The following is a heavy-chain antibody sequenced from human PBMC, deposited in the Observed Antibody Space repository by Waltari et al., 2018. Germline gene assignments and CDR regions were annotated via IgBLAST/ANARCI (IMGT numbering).Heavy chain of an antibody. V-gene: IGHV4-38-2*01. Sequence: QVQLQASGPGLVKPSETLSLTCAVSGYSISSGYYWGWIRQPPGKGLEWIGSIYHSGSTYYNPSLKSRVTISVDTSKNQFSLKLSSVTAADTAVYYCASTNIGFDYWGQGTLVTVSS. CDR1: GYSISSGYY. J-gene: IGHJ4*02. D-gene: IGHD5-12*01. CDR3: ASTNIGFDY. CDR2: IYHSGST.